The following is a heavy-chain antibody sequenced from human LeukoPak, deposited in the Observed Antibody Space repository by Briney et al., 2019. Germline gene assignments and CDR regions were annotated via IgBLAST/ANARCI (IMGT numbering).Heavy chain of an antibody. J-gene: IGHJ4*02. CDR1: GFIFSNYW. D-gene: IGHD3-16*01. V-gene: IGHV3-7*04. CDR2: IKDDGSEE. Sequence: GGSLRLSCAASGFIFSNYWMSWVRQAPEKGLERVANIKDDGSEEFYLDSVKGRFIVSRDNAKNLLYLQMKSLRAQDTAVYYCARALGRHGGYFDYWGQGTVVTVSS. CDR3: ARALGRHGGYFDY.